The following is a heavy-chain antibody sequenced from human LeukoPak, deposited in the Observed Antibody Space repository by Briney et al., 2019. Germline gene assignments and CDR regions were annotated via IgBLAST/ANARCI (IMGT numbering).Heavy chain of an antibody. D-gene: IGHD5-18*01. J-gene: IGHJ4*02. CDR3: AGLNTAMALRW. CDR1: GGSFSGYY. V-gene: IGHV4-34*01. CDR2: INHSGST. Sequence: SETLSLTCAVYGGSFSGYYWSWIRQPPGKGLEWIGEINHSGSTNYNPSLKSRVTISVDTSKNQFSLKLSSVTAADTAVYYCAGLNTAMALRWWGQGTLVTVSS.